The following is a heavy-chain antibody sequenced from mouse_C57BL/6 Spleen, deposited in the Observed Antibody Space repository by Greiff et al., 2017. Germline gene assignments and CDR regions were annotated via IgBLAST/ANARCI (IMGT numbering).Heavy chain of an antibody. Sequence: QVQLQQPGAELVMPGASVKLSCKASGYTFTSYWMHWVKQRPGQGLEWIGEIDPSDSYTNYNQKFKGKSTLTVDKSSSTAYMQLSSLTSEDSAVYYCASGNSNYVVAYWGQGTLVTVSA. CDR2: IDPSDSYT. CDR1: GYTFTSYW. CDR3: ASGNSNYVVAY. V-gene: IGHV1-69*01. J-gene: IGHJ3*01. D-gene: IGHD2-5*01.